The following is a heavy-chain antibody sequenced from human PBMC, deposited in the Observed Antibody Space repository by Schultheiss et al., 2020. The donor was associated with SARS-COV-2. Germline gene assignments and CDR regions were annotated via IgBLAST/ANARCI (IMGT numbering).Heavy chain of an antibody. CDR1: GFTFSSYA. J-gene: IGHJ4*02. CDR2: ISYDGSNK. Sequence: GGSLRLSCAASGFTFSSYAMSWVRQAPGKGLEWVAVISYDGSNKYYADSVKGRFTISRDNSKNTLYLQMNSLRAEDTAVYYCAILTGSDREYYFDYWGQGTLVTVSS. V-gene: IGHV3-30*04. D-gene: IGHD1-26*01. CDR3: AILTGSDREYYFDY.